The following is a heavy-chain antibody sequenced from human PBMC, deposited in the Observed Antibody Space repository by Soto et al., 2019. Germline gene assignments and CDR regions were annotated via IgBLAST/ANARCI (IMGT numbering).Heavy chain of an antibody. V-gene: IGHV3-33*01. D-gene: IGHD6-13*01. Sequence: QVQLVESGGGVVQPGRSLRLSCAASGFTFSTYGIHWVRQAPGKGLEWVAVIWYDGSNKYYADSVKGRFTISRDNSKNTLYLQVNSLRAEDTAVYYCARDRSSTLDGMDVWGQGTTVTVSS. J-gene: IGHJ6*02. CDR3: ARDRSSTLDGMDV. CDR1: GFTFSTYG. CDR2: IWYDGSNK.